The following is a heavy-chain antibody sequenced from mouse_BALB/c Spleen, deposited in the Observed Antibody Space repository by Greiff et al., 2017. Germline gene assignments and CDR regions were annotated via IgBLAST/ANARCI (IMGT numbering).Heavy chain of an antibody. CDR3: TRWATVVFDY. V-gene: IGHV1S81*02. Sequence: VKLVESGAELVKPGASVKLSCKASGYTFTSYYMYWVKQRPGQGLEWIGGINPSNGGTNFNEKFKSKATLTVDKSSSTAYMQLSSLTSEDSAVYYCTRWATVVFDYWGQGTTLTVSS. CDR1: GYTFTSYY. CDR2: INPSNGGT. D-gene: IGHD1-1*01. J-gene: IGHJ2*01.